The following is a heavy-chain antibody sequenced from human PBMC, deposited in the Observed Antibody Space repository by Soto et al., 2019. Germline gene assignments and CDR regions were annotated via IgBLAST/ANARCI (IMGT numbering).Heavy chain of an antibody. Sequence: QVQLVQSGAEVRQPGASVKVSCKASGYSFTTYGMSWGRQAPGQGLEYMGWINGYGHGAKYVQRFQGRFYMTTDTSTNTVYMDLRSLTSDDTAVYYGVRDLIGDFYYCGQGTVVIVSP. V-gene: IGHV1-18*01. CDR1: GYSFTTYG. J-gene: IGHJ4*02. D-gene: IGHD3-10*01. CDR3: VRDLIGDFYY. CDR2: INGYGHGA.